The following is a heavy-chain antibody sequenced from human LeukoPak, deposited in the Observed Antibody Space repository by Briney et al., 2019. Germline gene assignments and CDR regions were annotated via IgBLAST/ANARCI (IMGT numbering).Heavy chain of an antibody. Sequence: SETLSLTCTVSGGSISSYYWSWIRQPPGKGLEWIGYIYYSGSTNYNPSLKSRVTISVDTSKNQFSLKLSSVIAADTAVYYCARDREEFDPWGQGTLVTVSS. D-gene: IGHD1-26*01. J-gene: IGHJ5*02. CDR3: ARDREEFDP. CDR2: IYYSGST. V-gene: IGHV4-59*01. CDR1: GGSISSYY.